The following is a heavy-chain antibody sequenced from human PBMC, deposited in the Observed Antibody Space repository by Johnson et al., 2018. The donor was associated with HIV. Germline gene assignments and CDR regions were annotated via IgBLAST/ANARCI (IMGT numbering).Heavy chain of an antibody. J-gene: IGHJ3*02. CDR3: ARGAFDI. D-gene: IGHD3-10*01. CDR2: ISSNGGST. CDR1: GFTFSSYA. Sequence: VQLVESGGGLVQPGGSLRLSCAASGFTFSSYAMYWVRQAPGKGLEYVSAISSNGGSTYYANSVKGRFTISRDNSKNTLYLQMGSLRAEDMAVYYCARGAFDIWGQVTMVTVSS. V-gene: IGHV3-64*01.